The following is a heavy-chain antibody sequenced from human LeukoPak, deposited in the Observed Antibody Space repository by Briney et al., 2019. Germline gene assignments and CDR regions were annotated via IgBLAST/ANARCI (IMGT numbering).Heavy chain of an antibody. Sequence: GGSLRLSCAASGFTFATYGMSWVRQAPGKGLEWVSVAGDSAATTHYADSVKGRFTISRDNSKNTLYLQMNSLRAEDTAVYYCAKSGGIMIRGVHYWGQGTLVTVSS. V-gene: IGHV3-23*01. J-gene: IGHJ4*02. D-gene: IGHD3-10*01. CDR3: AKSGGIMIRGVHY. CDR1: GFTFATYG. CDR2: AGDSAATT.